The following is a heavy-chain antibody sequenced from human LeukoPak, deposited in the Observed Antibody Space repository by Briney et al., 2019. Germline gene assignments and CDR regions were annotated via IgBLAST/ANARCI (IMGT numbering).Heavy chain of an antibody. J-gene: IGHJ5*02. Sequence: GALSPYCAALGFIFRDYYMSWIRQAPGTGVGRVSYFSGSGCSIYYVDSVKGQFTIPRDNAKNSLYLQMNTLRAEDSAVFYCARVLRVRGYWFDPWGEGGLVTVSS. CDR2: FSGSGCSI. D-gene: IGHD2-8*01. V-gene: IGHV3-11*01. CDR3: ARVLRVRGYWFDP. CDR1: GFIFRDYY.